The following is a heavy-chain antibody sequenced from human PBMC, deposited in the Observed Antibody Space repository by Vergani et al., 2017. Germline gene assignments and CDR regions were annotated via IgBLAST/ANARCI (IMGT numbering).Heavy chain of an antibody. Sequence: QVQLQQWGAGLLKPSETLSLTCAVYGGSFSGYYWSWIRQPPGKGLEWIGEINHSGSTTYNPSLKSRVTISVDPSKNQFSLKLISVTAADTAVYYWASLFCSRTSCYGGADFDDWGQGSLVTV. J-gene: IGHJ4*02. V-gene: IGHV4-34*01. CDR3: ASLFCSRTSCYGGADFDD. CDR1: GGSFSGYY. CDR2: INHSGST. D-gene: IGHD2-2*01.